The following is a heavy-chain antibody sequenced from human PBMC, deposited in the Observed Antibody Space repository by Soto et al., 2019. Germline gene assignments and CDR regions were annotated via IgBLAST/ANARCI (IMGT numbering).Heavy chain of an antibody. D-gene: IGHD1-26*01. CDR2: INAGSGSA. Sequence: GASVKVSCKASGYSFTNSAIHWLRQAPGQRLEWMGWINAGSGSAKYSQKFQGRVTITRDTSASTAYMELSSLKSEDTAMYYCARDHSGSYLHFFDYWGQATLVTVSS. J-gene: IGHJ4*02. CDR1: GYSFTNSA. CDR3: ARDHSGSYLHFFDY. V-gene: IGHV1-3*01.